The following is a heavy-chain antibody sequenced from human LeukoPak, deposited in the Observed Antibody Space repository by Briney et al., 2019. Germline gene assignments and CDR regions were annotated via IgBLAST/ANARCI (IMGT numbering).Heavy chain of an antibody. D-gene: IGHD5-18*01. V-gene: IGHV3-66*02. J-gene: IGHJ4*02. Sequence: GGSLRLSCAASGFTLSSNYMSWVRQAPGKGLEWVSVIYSGGSTYYADSVKGRFTISRDNSKNTLYLQMNSLRAEDTAVYYCAGGGGYSYVDDYWGQGTLVTVSS. CDR3: AGGGGYSYVDDY. CDR2: IYSGGST. CDR1: GFTLSSNY.